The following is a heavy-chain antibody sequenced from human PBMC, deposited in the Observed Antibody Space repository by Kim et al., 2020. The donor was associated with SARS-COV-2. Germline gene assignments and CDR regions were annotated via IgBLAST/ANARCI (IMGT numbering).Heavy chain of an antibody. CDR3: AADYGDYGLDY. CDR2: IYYSGST. CDR1: GGSISSYY. Sequence: SETLSLTCTVSGGSISSYYWSWIRQPPGKGLEWIGYIYYSGSTNYNPSLKSRVTISVDTSKNQFSLKLSSVTAADTAVYYCAADYGDYGLDYWGQGTLVTVSS. J-gene: IGHJ4*02. V-gene: IGHV4-59*01. D-gene: IGHD4-17*01.